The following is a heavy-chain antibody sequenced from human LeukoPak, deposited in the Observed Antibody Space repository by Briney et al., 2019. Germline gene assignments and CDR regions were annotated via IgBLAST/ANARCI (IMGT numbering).Heavy chain of an antibody. J-gene: IGHJ3*02. V-gene: IGHV4-4*07. CDR2: IYTSGST. CDR3: AREFAPYYYDSSGYWAHAFDI. CDR1: GGSISSYY. D-gene: IGHD3-22*01. Sequence: SETLSLTCTVSGGSISSYYCSWIRQPAGKGLEWIGRIYTSGSTNYNPSLKSRFTMSVDTSKNQFSLKLSSVTAADTAVYYCAREFAPYYYDSSGYWAHAFDIWGQGTMVTVSS.